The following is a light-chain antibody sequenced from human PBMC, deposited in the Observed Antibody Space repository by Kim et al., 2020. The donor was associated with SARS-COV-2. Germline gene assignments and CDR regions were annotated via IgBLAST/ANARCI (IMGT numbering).Light chain of an antibody. CDR2: EVG. V-gene: IGLV2-14*01. CDR3: SSYIRGSTNYV. J-gene: IGLJ1*01. Sequence: QSITISCTRARSDVGGYKYVSWYHQHPGKTPKLVIYEVGNQPSGVSILFSGSKSGNTASLTISGLQAEDEADYYCSSYIRGSTNYVFGTGTKVTVL. CDR1: RSDVGGYKY.